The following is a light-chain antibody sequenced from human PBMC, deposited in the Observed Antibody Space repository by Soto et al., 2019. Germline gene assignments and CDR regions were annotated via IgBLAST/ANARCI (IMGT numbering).Light chain of an antibody. Sequence: EIVLTQSPATLSLSPGERATLSCRASQSVSSYLAWYQQKPGQAPRLLIYDASNRATGVPDRFSASESGTDFTLTISSLDPEDFAVYFCHQYGSSPYTFGQGTKLEMK. CDR3: HQYGSSPYT. V-gene: IGKV3-20*01. CDR1: QSVSSY. J-gene: IGKJ2*01. CDR2: DAS.